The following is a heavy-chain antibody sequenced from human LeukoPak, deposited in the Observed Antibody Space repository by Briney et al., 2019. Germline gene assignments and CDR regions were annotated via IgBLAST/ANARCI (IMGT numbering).Heavy chain of an antibody. J-gene: IGHJ4*02. V-gene: IGHV4-34*01. CDR3: ARGFYISSLLKPFDY. Sequence: SETLSLTCAVYGGSFSGYYWSWIRQPPGKGLEWIGEINHSGSTNYNPSLKSRVTISVDTSKNQFSLKLSSVTAADTAVYYCARGFYISSLLKPFDYWGQGTLVTVS. D-gene: IGHD6-6*01. CDR2: INHSGST. CDR1: GGSFSGYY.